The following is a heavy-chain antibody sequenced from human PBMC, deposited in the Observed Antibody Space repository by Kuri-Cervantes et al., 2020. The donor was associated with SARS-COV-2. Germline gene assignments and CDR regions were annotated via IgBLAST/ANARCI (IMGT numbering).Heavy chain of an antibody. CDR3: AKGPYYDFWSGYYTTGLFDYYGMDV. D-gene: IGHD3-3*01. CDR1: GFTFSSYA. Sequence: GESLKISCAASGFTFSSYAMSWVRQAPGKGLEWVSAISGSGGSTYYADSVKGRFTISRDNSKNTLYLQMNSLRAEDTAVYYCAKGPYYDFWSGYYTTGLFDYYGMDVWGQGTTVTFSS. V-gene: IGHV3-23*01. J-gene: IGHJ6*02. CDR2: ISGSGGST.